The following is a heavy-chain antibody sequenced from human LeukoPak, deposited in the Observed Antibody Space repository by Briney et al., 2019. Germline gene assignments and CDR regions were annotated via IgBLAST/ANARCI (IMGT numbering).Heavy chain of an antibody. Sequence: GGSLRLSCAASAFTFSTYAMSWVRQAPGKGLEWVSGISASGGDRYYAGSVKGRLTISRDNSKNTLFLQMNSLRAEDTALYYCAKAYGDQPYYFDYWGQGVLVTVSS. J-gene: IGHJ4*02. CDR3: AKAYGDQPYYFDY. D-gene: IGHD4-17*01. CDR2: ISASGGDR. V-gene: IGHV3-23*01. CDR1: AFTFSTYA.